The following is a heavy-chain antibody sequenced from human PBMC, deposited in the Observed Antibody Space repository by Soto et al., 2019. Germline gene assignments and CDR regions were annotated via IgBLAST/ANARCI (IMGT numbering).Heavy chain of an antibody. CDR1: GGSISSYY. Sequence: SETLSLTCTVSGGSISSYYWSWIRQPPGKGLEWIGYIYYSGSTNYNPSLKSRANILLDTSKNQFSLILSSVTAADTAVYYCAREEGGWYGAFDLWGQGTTVTVSS. V-gene: IGHV4-59*01. CDR2: IYYSGST. D-gene: IGHD6-19*01. CDR3: AREEGGWYGAFDL. J-gene: IGHJ3*01.